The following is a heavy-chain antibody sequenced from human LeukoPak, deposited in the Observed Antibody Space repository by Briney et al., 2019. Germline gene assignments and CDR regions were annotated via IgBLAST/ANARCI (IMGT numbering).Heavy chain of an antibody. J-gene: IGHJ4*02. CDR1: GFTFRNYG. Sequence: GGSLRLSCAASGFTFRNYGMHCLRQAPGKGLEWVAVISDDGSNKNYADSVKGRFTIPRDNSNNTLYLQMNSLRAEDTAVYYCAKDRETTASVTFDYWGQGTLVTVSS. CDR2: ISDDGSNK. CDR3: AKDRETTASVTFDY. D-gene: IGHD6-13*01. V-gene: IGHV3-30*18.